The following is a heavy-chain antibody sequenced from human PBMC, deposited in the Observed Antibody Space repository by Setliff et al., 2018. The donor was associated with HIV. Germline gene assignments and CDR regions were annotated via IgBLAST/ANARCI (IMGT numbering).Heavy chain of an antibody. CDR3: ARGYCGGGICYSPNWLYP. Sequence: ASVKVSCKASGGTFTSYGISWVRQASGQGLEWMGWISAYYGSTDYAQELQGRITLTTDTSTSTAYMEVRSLTSDDTAVYYCARGYCGGGICYSPNWLYPWGQGTLVTVSS. V-gene: IGHV1-18*01. CDR1: GGTFTSYG. CDR2: ISAYYGST. J-gene: IGHJ5*02. D-gene: IGHD2-15*01.